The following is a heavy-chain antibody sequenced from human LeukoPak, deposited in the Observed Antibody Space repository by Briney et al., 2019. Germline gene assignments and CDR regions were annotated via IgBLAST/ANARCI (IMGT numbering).Heavy chain of an antibody. CDR1: GGSFSGYY. V-gene: IGHV4-34*01. Sequence: SETLSLTCAVYGGSFSGYYWSWIRQPPGKGLEWIGEINHSGSTNYNPSLKSRVTISVDTSKNQFSLKLSSVTAADTAVYYCARDQYYYDSSGYYSFDYWGQGTLVTVSS. CDR2: INHSGST. D-gene: IGHD3-22*01. J-gene: IGHJ4*02. CDR3: ARDQYYYDSSGYYSFDY.